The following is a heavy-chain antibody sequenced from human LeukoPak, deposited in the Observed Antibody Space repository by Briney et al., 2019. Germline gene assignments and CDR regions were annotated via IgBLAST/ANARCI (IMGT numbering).Heavy chain of an antibody. J-gene: IGHJ6*03. CDR3: ASGQLETPEVNYYYYYYMDV. Sequence: SGGSLRLSCAASGFTFSSYVMHWVRQAPGKGLKWVQVISCDGSKKYYADSVKGRFSISRDNAKTSLYLQMNSLRAEDTAVYYCASGQLETPEVNYYYYYYMDVWGKGTTVTVSS. CDR2: ISCDGSKK. CDR1: GFTFSSYV. V-gene: IGHV3-30*03. D-gene: IGHD5-24*01.